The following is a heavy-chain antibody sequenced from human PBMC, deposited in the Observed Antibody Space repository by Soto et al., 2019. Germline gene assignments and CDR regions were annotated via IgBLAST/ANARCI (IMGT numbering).Heavy chain of an antibody. CDR3: ARNQRLTTVVTPPGY. CDR1: GFTFSSYG. J-gene: IGHJ4*02. Sequence: QVQLVESGGGVVQPGRSLRLSCAASGFTFSSYGMHWVRQAPGKGLEWVAVIWYDGSNKYYADSVKGRFTISRDNSKSTLYLQMNSLRAEDTAVYYCARNQRLTTVVTPPGYWGQGTLVTVSS. CDR2: IWYDGSNK. D-gene: IGHD4-17*01. V-gene: IGHV3-33*01.